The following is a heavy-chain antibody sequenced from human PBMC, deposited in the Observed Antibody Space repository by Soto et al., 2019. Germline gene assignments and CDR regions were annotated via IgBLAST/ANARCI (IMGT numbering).Heavy chain of an antibody. J-gene: IGHJ6*02. D-gene: IGHD3-3*01. Sequence: ASVKVSCKASGYTFTGYYMHWVRQAPGQGLEWMGWINPNSGGTNYAQKFQGWVTMTRDTSISTAYMELSRLRSDDTAVYYCARETYYDFWSGYYLHYGMDVWGQGTTVTVSS. V-gene: IGHV1-2*04. CDR1: GYTFTGYY. CDR2: INPNSGGT. CDR3: ARETYYDFWSGYYLHYGMDV.